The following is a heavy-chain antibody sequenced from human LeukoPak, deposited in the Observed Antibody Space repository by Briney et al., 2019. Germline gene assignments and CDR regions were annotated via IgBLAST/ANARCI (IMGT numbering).Heavy chain of an antibody. CDR2: ISGSGDST. CDR3: AKNGDRGAYCTGGTCYPYFYYYMDV. D-gene: IGHD2-15*01. J-gene: IGHJ6*03. Sequence: GGSLRLSCAASGFTFRSYAMSWVRQAPGKGLEWVSVISGSGDSTYYADSVKGRFTISRDNAKNTLFLQMNSLRAEDTAIYYCAKNGDRGAYCTGGTCYPYFYYYMDVWGKGTTVTI. CDR1: GFTFRSYA. V-gene: IGHV3-23*01.